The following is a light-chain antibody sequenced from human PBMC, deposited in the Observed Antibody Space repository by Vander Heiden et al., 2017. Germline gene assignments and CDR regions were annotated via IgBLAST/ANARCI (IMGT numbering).Light chain of an antibody. J-gene: IGLJ1*01. CDR1: NSNIGAGYD. CDR3: QSYDSSLSALYV. Sequence: QPPSASRAPGLSVTISCTGTNSNIGAGYDINWYQQLPGTAPRLLIYGNTNRPSGVPDRFSGSKSGTSASLAITGLQAEDEADYYCQSYDSSLSALYVFGTGTKVTVL. V-gene: IGLV1-40*01. CDR2: GNT.